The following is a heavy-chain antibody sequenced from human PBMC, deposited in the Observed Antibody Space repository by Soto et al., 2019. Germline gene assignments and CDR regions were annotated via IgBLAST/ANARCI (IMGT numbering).Heavy chain of an antibody. V-gene: IGHV3-74*01. J-gene: IGHJ6*03. CDR3: ARALNHVHTISPRGDMDV. CDR2: INSDGSST. D-gene: IGHD3-3*01. Sequence: GGSLRLSCAASGFTFSSYWMHWVRQAPGKGLVWVSRINSDGSSTSYADSVKGRFTISRDNAKNTLYLQMNSLRAEDTAVYYCARALNHVHTISPRGDMDVWGKGTTVTVSS. CDR1: GFTFSSYW.